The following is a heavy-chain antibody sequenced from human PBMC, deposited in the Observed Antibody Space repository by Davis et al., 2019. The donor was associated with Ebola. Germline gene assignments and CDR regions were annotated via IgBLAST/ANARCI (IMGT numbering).Heavy chain of an antibody. CDR1: GFTVSNSY. Sequence: ESLKISCAASGFTVSNSYMSWVRQPPGEGLEWIGEINHSGSTRYNPSLMSRATISADTSKNQFSLKLRSLTAADTAVYFCARGAHCSGGSCSTSIYYYYGMDVWGQGTSVTVSS. J-gene: IGHJ6*02. CDR2: INHSGST. CDR3: ARGAHCSGGSCSTSIYYYYGMDV. D-gene: IGHD2-15*01. V-gene: IGHV4-34*01.